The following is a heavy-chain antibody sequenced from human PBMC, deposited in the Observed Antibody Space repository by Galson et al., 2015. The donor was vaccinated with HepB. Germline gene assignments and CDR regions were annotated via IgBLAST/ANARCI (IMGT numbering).Heavy chain of an antibody. D-gene: IGHD2/OR15-2a*01. J-gene: IGHJ5*02. CDR3: ARGPYYFDSRA. Sequence: SLRLSCAASGFSLSTYWMHWVRQAPGRGLVWVSRINSDGSSTSYADSVKGRFTVSRDNAKNMLYLQMNSLRAEDTALYYCARGPYYFDSRAWGQGTLVTVSS. V-gene: IGHV3-74*01. CDR1: GFSLSTYW. CDR2: INSDGSST.